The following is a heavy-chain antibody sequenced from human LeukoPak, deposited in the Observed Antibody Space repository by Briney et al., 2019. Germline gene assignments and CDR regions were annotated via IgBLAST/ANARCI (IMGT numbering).Heavy chain of an antibody. V-gene: IGHV3-33*01. D-gene: IGHD1-26*01. J-gene: IGHJ4*02. CDR3: ARDGGWELLQAKYYFDY. CDR1: GFTFSSYG. CDR2: IWYDGSDK. Sequence: GRSLRLSCAASGFTFSSYGMHWVRQAPGKGLEWVAVIWYDGSDKYYADSVKGRFTISRDNSKSTLYLQMTSLRAEDTAIYYCARDGGWELLQAKYYFDYWGQGTLVTVSS.